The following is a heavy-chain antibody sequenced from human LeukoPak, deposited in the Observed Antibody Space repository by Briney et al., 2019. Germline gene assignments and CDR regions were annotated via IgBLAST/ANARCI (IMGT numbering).Heavy chain of an antibody. Sequence: PGGSLRLSCAASGFTFSSYGMHWVRQAPGKGLEWVAFIRYDGSNKYYADSVKGRFTISRDNSKNTLYLQMNSLIAEDTAVYYCAKDRSSKYYYYYYMDVWGKGTTVTVSS. V-gene: IGHV3-30*02. CDR3: AKDRSSKYYYYYYMDV. J-gene: IGHJ6*03. CDR1: GFTFSSYG. D-gene: IGHD2-2*01. CDR2: IRYDGSNK.